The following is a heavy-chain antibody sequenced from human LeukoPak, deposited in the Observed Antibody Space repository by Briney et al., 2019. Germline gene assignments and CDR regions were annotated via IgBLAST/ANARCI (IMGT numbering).Heavy chain of an antibody. CDR3: ARSLWRTWFDP. J-gene: IGHJ5*02. CDR1: GGSISSYY. Sequence: SETLSLTCSVSGGSISSYYYTWIRQPPGKGLEWIGYIYYSGSTNYNPSLKSRVIISVDTSKNQFSLKLSSVTAADTAVYYCARSLWRTWFDPWGQGTLVSVSS. CDR2: IYYSGST. D-gene: IGHD2-21*01. V-gene: IGHV4-59*01.